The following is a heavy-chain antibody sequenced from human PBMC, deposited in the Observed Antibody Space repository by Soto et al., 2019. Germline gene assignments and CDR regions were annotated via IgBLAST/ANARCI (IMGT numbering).Heavy chain of an antibody. CDR3: AKGRRGGYDYPLWYYYGMDV. CDR1: GFNISSYG. Sequence: GGPLRLSCAASGFNISSYGMHWVSQAPGKGLEWVAVISYDGSNKYYADSVKGRFTISRDNSKNTLYLQMNSLRAEDTAVYYCAKGRRGGYDYPLWYYYGMDVWGQGTTVTVSS. D-gene: IGHD5-12*01. V-gene: IGHV3-30*18. CDR2: ISYDGSNK. J-gene: IGHJ6*02.